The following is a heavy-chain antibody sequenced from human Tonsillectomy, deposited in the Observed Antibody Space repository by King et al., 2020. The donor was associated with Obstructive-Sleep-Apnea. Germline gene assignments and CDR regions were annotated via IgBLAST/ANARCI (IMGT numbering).Heavy chain of an antibody. V-gene: IGHV4-4*02. J-gene: IGHJ6*02. CDR3: ARVSWRPYYYGMDV. Sequence: QLQESGPGLVKPSGTLSLTCAVSGGSISSTKWWSWVRQPPGKGLEWIGEIYQSGSTNYNPSLKSRVTISVDKSKNQFSLKLTSVTAADTAVYYCARVSWRPYYYGMDVWGQGTTVTVSS. CDR1: GGSISSTKW. CDR2: IYQSGST. D-gene: IGHD5-12*01.